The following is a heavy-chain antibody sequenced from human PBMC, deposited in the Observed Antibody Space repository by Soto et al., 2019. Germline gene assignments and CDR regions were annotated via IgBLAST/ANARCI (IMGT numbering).Heavy chain of an antibody. CDR2: IVVGSGNT. D-gene: IGHD6-6*01. J-gene: IGHJ5*02. Sequence: SVKVSCKASGFTITSSAMQWVRQARGQRLEWIGWIVVGSGNTNYAQKFQGRVTMTRNTSISTAYMELSSLRSEDTAVYYCAREKGSSGFDPWGQGTLVTVSS. CDR1: GFTITSSA. CDR3: AREKGSSGFDP. V-gene: IGHV1-58*02.